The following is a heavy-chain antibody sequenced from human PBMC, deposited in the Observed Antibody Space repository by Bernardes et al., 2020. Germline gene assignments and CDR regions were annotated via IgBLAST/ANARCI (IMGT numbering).Heavy chain of an antibody. V-gene: IGHV3-73*01. D-gene: IGHD3-3*01. Sequence: GGSLRLSCAASGFTFSGSAMHWVRQASGKGLEWVGRIRSKANSYATAYAASVKGRFTISRHDSKNTAYLQMNSLKTEDTAVYYCTSTLYDFWSGYLSPGAFDIWGQGTMVTGSS. J-gene: IGHJ3*02. CDR3: TSTLYDFWSGYLSPGAFDI. CDR2: IRSKANSYAT. CDR1: GFTFSGSA.